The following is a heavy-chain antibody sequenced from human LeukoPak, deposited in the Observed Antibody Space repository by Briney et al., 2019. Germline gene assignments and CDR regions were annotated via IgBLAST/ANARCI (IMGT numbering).Heavy chain of an antibody. CDR1: GGSISSYY. V-gene: IGHV4-59*01. CDR3: ARGRRGTIFGVVTSNGYLSYYYYMDV. J-gene: IGHJ6*03. Sequence: SETLSLNCTVSGGSISSYYGSWIRQPPGKGLEWIGYIYYSGSTNYNPSLKSRVTISVDTSKNQFSLKLSSVTAADTAVYYCARGRRGTIFGVVTSNGYLSYYYYMDVWGKGTTVTVSS. D-gene: IGHD3-3*01. CDR2: IYYSGST.